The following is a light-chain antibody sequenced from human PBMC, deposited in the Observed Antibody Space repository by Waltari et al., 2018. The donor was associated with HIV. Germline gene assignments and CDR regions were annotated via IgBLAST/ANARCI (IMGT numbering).Light chain of an antibody. Sequence: SYVLTQPPSVSMAPGQTASITCGGNNIGSERVHWYQQKPGQAPVVVVYDDSVRPSGIPERFSGSNSGDTATLTISRVEAGDEADYYCQVWHRSSNHCVFGGGTKLTVL. CDR3: QVWHRSSNHCV. V-gene: IGLV3-21*02. CDR2: DDS. CDR1: NIGSER. J-gene: IGLJ3*02.